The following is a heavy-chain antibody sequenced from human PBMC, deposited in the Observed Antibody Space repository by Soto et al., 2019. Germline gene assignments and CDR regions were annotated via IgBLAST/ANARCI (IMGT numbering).Heavy chain of an antibody. CDR3: AKDRAGTTAFDY. D-gene: IGHD1-7*01. CDR1: GFTFSSYA. J-gene: IGHJ4*02. V-gene: IGHV3-23*01. CDR2: ISGSGGKT. Sequence: XGFLRLSCADSGFTFSSYALSWVRQAPGKGLEWVSAISGSGGKTYYADSVKGRFTISRDNSKNTLYLQMNSPRAEDTAVYYCAKDRAGTTAFDYWGQGTLVTVSS.